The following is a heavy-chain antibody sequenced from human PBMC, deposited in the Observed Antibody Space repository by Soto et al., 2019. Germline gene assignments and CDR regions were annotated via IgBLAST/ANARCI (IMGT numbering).Heavy chain of an antibody. V-gene: IGHV1-69*04. D-gene: IGHD2-8*01. CDR3: ARDLKADCTNGVCSDEYFQH. J-gene: IGHJ1*01. CDR2: IIPILAIA. CDR1: GGTFSSYT. Sequence: ASVKVSCKASGGTFSSYTISWVRQAPGQGLEWMGRIIPILAIANYAQKFQGRVTITADKSTSTAYMELSSLRSEDTAVYYCARDLKADCTNGVCSDEYFQHWGQGTLVTVSS.